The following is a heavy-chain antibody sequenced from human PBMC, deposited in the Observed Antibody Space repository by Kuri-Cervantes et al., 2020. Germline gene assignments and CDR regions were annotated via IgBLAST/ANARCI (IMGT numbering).Heavy chain of an antibody. CDR2: MYYSGST. CDR3: ARLDCGGDCYFLRRYFDL. J-gene: IGHJ2*01. CDR1: GGSISSSSYY. Sequence: GSLRLSCTVSGGSISSSSYYWGWIRQPPGKGLEWIGSMYYSGSTYYNPSLQSRVTISVDTSKNQFSLKLSSVTAADTAVFYCARLDCGGDCYFLRRYFDLWGRGTLVTVSS. V-gene: IGHV4-39*01. D-gene: IGHD2-21*02.